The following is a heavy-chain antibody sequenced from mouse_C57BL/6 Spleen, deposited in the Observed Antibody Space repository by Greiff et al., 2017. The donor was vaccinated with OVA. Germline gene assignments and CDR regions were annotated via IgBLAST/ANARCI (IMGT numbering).Heavy chain of an antibody. Sequence: DVHLVESGGGLVQPGGSLKLSCAASGFTFSDYGMAWVRQAPRKGPEWVAFISNLAYSIYYADTVTGRFTISRENAKNTLYLEMSSLRSEDTAMYYCARLTKAMDYWGQGTSVTVSS. CDR1: GFTFSDYG. CDR2: ISNLAYSI. D-gene: IGHD1-3*01. J-gene: IGHJ4*01. CDR3: ARLTKAMDY. V-gene: IGHV5-15*01.